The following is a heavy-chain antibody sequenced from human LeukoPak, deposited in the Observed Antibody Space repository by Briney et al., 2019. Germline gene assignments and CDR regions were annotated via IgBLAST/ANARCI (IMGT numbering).Heavy chain of an antibody. CDR2: IYYSGST. Sequence: SETLSLTCSVSGGSISSTTYYWSWIRQPPGKGLDWIGYIYYSGSTNYNPSLKSRVTISVDTSKNQFSLKLSSVTAADTAVYYCARTPSFGTFDYWGQGTLVTVSS. V-gene: IGHV4-61*01. D-gene: IGHD3-16*01. J-gene: IGHJ4*02. CDR1: GGSISSTTYY. CDR3: ARTPSFGTFDY.